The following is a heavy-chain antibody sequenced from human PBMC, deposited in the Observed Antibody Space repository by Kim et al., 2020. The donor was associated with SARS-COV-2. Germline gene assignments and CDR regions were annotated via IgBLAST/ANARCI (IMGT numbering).Heavy chain of an antibody. CDR1: GFTFSSYA. CDR3: AKDRGSEKGFLEWLNPNWFDP. J-gene: IGHJ5*02. V-gene: IGHV3-23*01. Sequence: GGSLRLSCAASGFTFSSYAMSWVRQAPGKGLEWVSAISGSGGSTYYADSVKGRFTISRDNSKNTLYLQMNSLRAEDTAVYYCAKDRGSEKGFLEWLNPNWFDPWGQGTLVTVSS. CDR2: ISGSGGST. D-gene: IGHD3-3*01.